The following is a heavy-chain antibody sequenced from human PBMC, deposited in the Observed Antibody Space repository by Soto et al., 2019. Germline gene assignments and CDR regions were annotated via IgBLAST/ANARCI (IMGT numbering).Heavy chain of an antibody. CDR1: GITVSSYY. CDR2: IYAGTIT. Sequence: GALRLSCAVSGITVSSYYMSWVRQAAGRGLEWVSVIYAGTITYYADSVKGRFTIYRDNSKNTLNLEMNSLRVEDTAVYYCAGRSGSSDYWGRGTLVTVSS. CDR3: AGRSGSSDY. V-gene: IGHV3-53*01. D-gene: IGHD3-10*01. J-gene: IGHJ4*02.